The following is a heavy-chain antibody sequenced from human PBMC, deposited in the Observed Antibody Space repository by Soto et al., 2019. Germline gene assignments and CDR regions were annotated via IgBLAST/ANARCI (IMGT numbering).Heavy chain of an antibody. D-gene: IGHD3-3*01. CDR1: GFTFTRYS. J-gene: IGHJ4*02. V-gene: IGHV3-21*04. CDR3: AKDGMYYDFWSGYPPPDFDY. CDR2: ISSTTNYI. Sequence: GGSLRLSCAASGFTFTRYSMNWVRQAPGKGLEWVSSISSTTNYIYYGDSMKGRFTISRDNSKNTLYLQMNSLRAEDTAVYYCAKDGMYYDFWSGYPPPDFDYWGQGTLVTVSS.